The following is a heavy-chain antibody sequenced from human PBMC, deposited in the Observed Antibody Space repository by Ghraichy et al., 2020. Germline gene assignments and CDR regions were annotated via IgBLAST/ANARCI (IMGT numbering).Heavy chain of an antibody. CDR3: AREKAESGGAFDI. CDR1: GFTFSDYY. V-gene: IGHV3-11*06. D-gene: IGHD3-10*01. Sequence: GGSLRLSCAASGFTFSDYYMSWIRQAPGKGLEWVSYISSSSSYTNYADSVKGRFTISRDNAKNSLYLQMNSLRAEDTAVYYCAREKAESGGAFDIWGQGTMVTVSS. J-gene: IGHJ3*02. CDR2: ISSSSSYT.